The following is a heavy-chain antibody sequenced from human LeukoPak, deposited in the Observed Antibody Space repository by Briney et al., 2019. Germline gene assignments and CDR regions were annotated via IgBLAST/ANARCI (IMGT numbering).Heavy chain of an antibody. V-gene: IGHV4-34*01. CDR1: GGSFSGYY. J-gene: IGHJ6*03. CDR2: INHSGST. CDR3: ARHVLLWFGEPRYMDV. D-gene: IGHD3-10*01. Sequence: SETLSLTCAVYGGSFSGYYWSWIRQPPGKGLEWIGEINHSGSTNYNPSLKSRVTMSVDTSKNQFSLKLSSVTAADTAVYYCARHVLLWFGEPRYMDVWGKGTTVTISS.